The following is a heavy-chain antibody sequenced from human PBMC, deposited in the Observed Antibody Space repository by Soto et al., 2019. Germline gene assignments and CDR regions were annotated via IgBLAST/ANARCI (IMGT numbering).Heavy chain of an antibody. CDR2: IIPIFGTA. V-gene: IGHV1-69*13. Sequence: SVKVSCKASGGTFSSYAISWVRQAPGQGLEWMGGIIPIFGTANYAQKFQGRVTITADESTSTAYMELSSLRSEDTAVYYCARSGIFGGKYINYYYYYGMDVWGQGTTVTV. CDR3: ARSGIFGGKYINYYYYYGMDV. CDR1: GGTFSSYA. J-gene: IGHJ6*02. D-gene: IGHD3-3*01.